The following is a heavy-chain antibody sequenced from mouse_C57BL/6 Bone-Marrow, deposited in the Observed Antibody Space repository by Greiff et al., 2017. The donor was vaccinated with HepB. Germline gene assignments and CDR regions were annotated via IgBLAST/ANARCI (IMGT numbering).Heavy chain of an antibody. Sequence: EVQRVESGGGLVKPGGSLKLSCAASGFTFSSYALSWVRQTPEKRLEWVATIIDGGSYTYYPDNVKGRFTISRDNAKNNLYLQMSHLKSEDTAMYYCARGGPTIVTTWYFDVWGTGTTVTVSA. D-gene: IGHD2-5*01. CDR1: GFTFSSYA. J-gene: IGHJ1*03. V-gene: IGHV5-4*01. CDR2: IIDGGSYT. CDR3: ARGGPTIVTTWYFDV.